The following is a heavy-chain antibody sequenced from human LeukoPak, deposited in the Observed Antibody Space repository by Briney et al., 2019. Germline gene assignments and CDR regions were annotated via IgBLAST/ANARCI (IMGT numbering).Heavy chain of an antibody. J-gene: IGHJ4*02. D-gene: IGHD3-10*01. CDR3: ARHLLWFGELSGGFDY. V-gene: IGHV1-8*03. Sequence: GASVKVSCKASGYTFTSYGISWVRQAPGQGLEWMGWMNPNSGNTGCAQKFQGRVTITRNTSISTAYMELSSLRSEDTAVYYCARHLLWFGELSGGFDYWGQGTLVTVSS. CDR1: GYTFTSYG. CDR2: MNPNSGNT.